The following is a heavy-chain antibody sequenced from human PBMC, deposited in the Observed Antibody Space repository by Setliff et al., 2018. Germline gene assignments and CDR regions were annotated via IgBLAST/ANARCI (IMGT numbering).Heavy chain of an antibody. CDR3: ARDSRDTVNYNFWSGQLDN. Sequence: PGGSLRLSCAASGFTFSTYPMHWVRQAPGKGLEWVAVISYDGINTYYADSVRGRFTISRDHSKNTLYLQMNSLRGEDTAVYFCARDSRDTVNYNFWSGQLDNWGQGALVTVSS. J-gene: IGHJ4*02. D-gene: IGHD3-3*01. CDR1: GFTFSTYP. V-gene: IGHV3-30*01. CDR2: ISYDGINT.